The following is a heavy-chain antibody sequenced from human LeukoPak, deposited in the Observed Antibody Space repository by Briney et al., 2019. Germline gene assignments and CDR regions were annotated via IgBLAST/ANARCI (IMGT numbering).Heavy chain of an antibody. Sequence: PSETLSLTCTVSGGSISSYYWSWIRQPPGKGLEWIGYIYYSGSTNYNPSLKSRVTISVDTSKNQFSLKPSSVTAADTAVYYCARDVDGYPDYWGQGTLVTVSS. CDR2: IYYSGST. CDR1: GGSISSYY. J-gene: IGHJ4*02. V-gene: IGHV4-59*01. CDR3: ARDVDGYPDY. D-gene: IGHD5-12*01.